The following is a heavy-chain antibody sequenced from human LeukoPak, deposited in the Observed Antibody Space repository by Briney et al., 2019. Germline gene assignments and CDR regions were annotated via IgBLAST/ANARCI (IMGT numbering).Heavy chain of an antibody. CDR3: AREGLYYDFWSGYYISNYYYYYMDV. Sequence: SVKVSCKASGGTFSSYGISWVRQAPGQGLEWMGGIIPIFGTANYAQKFQGRVTITADKSTSTAYMELSSLRSEDTAVYYCAREGLYYDFWSGYYISNYYYYYMDVWGKGTTVTVSS. CDR2: IIPIFGTA. V-gene: IGHV1-69*06. CDR1: GGTFSSYG. J-gene: IGHJ6*03. D-gene: IGHD3-3*01.